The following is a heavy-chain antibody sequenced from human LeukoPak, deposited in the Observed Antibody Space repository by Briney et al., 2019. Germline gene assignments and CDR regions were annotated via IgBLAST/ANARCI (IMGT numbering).Heavy chain of an antibody. CDR2: ISGNSADI. J-gene: IGHJ4*02. V-gene: IGHV3-21*01. CDR1: GFAFSSFR. CDR3: ARLDWGGY. Sequence: GGSLRLSCGASGFAFSSFRMSWVRQAPGRGLEWVSSISGNSADINNADSLKGRFTISRDNAKNSLYLQLNSLTVEDTAVYYCARLDWGGYWGQGTLVTVSS. D-gene: IGHD3-16*01.